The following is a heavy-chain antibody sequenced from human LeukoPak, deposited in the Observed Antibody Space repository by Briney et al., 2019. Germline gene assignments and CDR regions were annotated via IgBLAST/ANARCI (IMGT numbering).Heavy chain of an antibody. CDR2: IYSGGST. D-gene: IGHD6-19*01. Sequence: GGSLRLSCAASGVSVGNNYMNWIRQAPGKGLEWVSLIYSGGSTYYADSVKGRFTISRDSSRNTLYLKMDSLRAEDTAVYYCARDSWAVAGLYYWGQGTLVTVSS. CDR1: GVSVGNNY. V-gene: IGHV3-66*01. CDR3: ARDSWAVAGLYY. J-gene: IGHJ4*02.